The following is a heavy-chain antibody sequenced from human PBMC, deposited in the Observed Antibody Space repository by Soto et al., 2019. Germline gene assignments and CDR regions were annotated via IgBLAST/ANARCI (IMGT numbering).Heavy chain of an antibody. D-gene: IGHD5-12*01. V-gene: IGHV3-9*01. J-gene: IGHJ4*02. Sequence: GGSLRLSCAASGFTFDDYDMHWVRQPPGKGLEWVSGISWNSDKIGYADSVKGRFSISRDNARNSLYLQMNSLREEDTALYYCEKVTIGYTGLEFDSWGQGTVVTVSS. CDR1: GFTFDDYD. CDR2: ISWNSDKI. CDR3: EKVTIGYTGLEFDS.